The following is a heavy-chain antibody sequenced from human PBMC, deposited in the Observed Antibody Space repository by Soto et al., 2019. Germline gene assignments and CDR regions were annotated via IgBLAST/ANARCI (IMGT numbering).Heavy chain of an antibody. V-gene: IGHV4-30-4*01. Sequence: QVQLQESGPGLVKPSQTLSLTCTVSGGSISNVHYCWSWIRQPPDQGPEWIGHIYNGGSTYSNPSLPSRVTISADTSKNQCALNVSSVSAEDSAVYYCTKGPSGDKVDSWGQGILVTVSS. CDR2: IYNGGST. J-gene: IGHJ4*02. CDR1: GGSISNVHYC. CDR3: TKGPSGDKVDS. D-gene: IGHD7-27*01.